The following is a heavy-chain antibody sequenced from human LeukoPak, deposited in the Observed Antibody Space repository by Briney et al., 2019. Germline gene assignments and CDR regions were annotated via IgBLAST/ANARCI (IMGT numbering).Heavy chain of an antibody. D-gene: IGHD5-18*01. CDR3: VRGQLWSYYHDY. CDR1: GFTVSSNY. Sequence: GGSLRLSCAASGFTVSSNYMSWVRQAPGKGLVWVSRIKGDERSTNYADSVKGRFTISRDNAKNTVYLEMNSLRAEDTAVYYCVRGQLWSYYHDYWGQGTLVTVSS. CDR2: IKGDERST. V-gene: IGHV3-74*01. J-gene: IGHJ4*02.